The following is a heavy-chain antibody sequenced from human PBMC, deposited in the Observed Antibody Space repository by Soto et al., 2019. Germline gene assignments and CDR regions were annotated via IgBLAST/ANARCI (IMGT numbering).Heavy chain of an antibody. V-gene: IGHV3-30-3*01. J-gene: IGHJ6*02. Sequence: PVGSLRLSCAASGFTFSSYAMHWVRQAPGKGLEWVAVISYDGSNKYYADSAKGRFTISRDNSKNTLYPQMNSLRAEDTAVYYCARLYYDFWSGYPYYYYYYGMDVWGQGTTVTVSS. CDR1: GFTFSSYA. CDR2: ISYDGSNK. D-gene: IGHD3-3*01. CDR3: ARLYYDFWSGYPYYYYYYGMDV.